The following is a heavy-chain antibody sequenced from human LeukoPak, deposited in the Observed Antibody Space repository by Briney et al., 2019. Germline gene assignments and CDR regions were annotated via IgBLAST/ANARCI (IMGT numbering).Heavy chain of an antibody. D-gene: IGHD3-10*01. V-gene: IGHV1-69*04. CDR3: VRYPYGSGSYEGDY. CDR1: GGTFSSYA. Sequence: GSSVKVSCKASGGTFSSYAISWVRQAPGQGLEWMGRIIPILGIANYAQKFQGRVTITADKSASTAYMELSSLRSEDTAVYYRVRYPYGSGSYEGDYWGQGTLVTVSS. J-gene: IGHJ4*02. CDR2: IIPILGIA.